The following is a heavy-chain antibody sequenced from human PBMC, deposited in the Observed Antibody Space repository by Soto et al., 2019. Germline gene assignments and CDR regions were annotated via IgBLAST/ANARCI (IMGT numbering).Heavy chain of an antibody. V-gene: IGHV5-10-1*03. Sequence: VQLEQSGAEVKKAGESLRISCKGSGYSFAGYWITWVRQKPGKGLEWMGRIDPSDSASNYSPSFRGHVTISGDRSISTVYLQWNSLQASDTAIYYCARQMSTSETGHWVCYFDSWGQGTLVTVSS. CDR3: ARQMSTSETGHWVCYFDS. CDR1: GYSFAGYW. J-gene: IGHJ4*02. CDR2: IDPSDSAS. D-gene: IGHD3-9*01.